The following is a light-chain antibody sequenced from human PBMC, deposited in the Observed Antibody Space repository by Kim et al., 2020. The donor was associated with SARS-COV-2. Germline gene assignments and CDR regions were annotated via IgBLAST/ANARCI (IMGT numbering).Light chain of an antibody. CDR2: GAS. Sequence: DIQMTQSPSTLSASVGDRVTITCRASQSVSSSLGWYQQKPGKAPKLLIYGASRLESGVPSRFSGSGSGTEFTLTISNLQPDDFATSYCHQYINYYTFGQGTKLEI. CDR1: QSVSSS. V-gene: IGKV1-5*01. CDR3: HQYINYYT. J-gene: IGKJ2*01.